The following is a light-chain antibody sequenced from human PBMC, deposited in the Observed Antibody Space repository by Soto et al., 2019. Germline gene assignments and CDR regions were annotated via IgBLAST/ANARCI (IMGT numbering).Light chain of an antibody. Sequence: QSVLTQPPSASGSPGQSVTISCTVTSGDVGGYDYVSWYQQHPGKAPKLMIYEVTKRPLGVPDRFSGSKSGNTASLTVSGLQAEDEADYYCSSYAGSDNPYVFGPGTKVTVL. J-gene: IGLJ1*01. CDR2: EVT. CDR1: SGDVGGYDY. V-gene: IGLV2-8*01. CDR3: SSYAGSDNPYV.